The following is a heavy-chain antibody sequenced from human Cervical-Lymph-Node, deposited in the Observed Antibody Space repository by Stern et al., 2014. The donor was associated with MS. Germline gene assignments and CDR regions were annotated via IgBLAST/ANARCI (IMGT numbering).Heavy chain of an antibody. Sequence: VQLVESGGGVVQPGRSLRLSCAASGFTFSSYGMHWVRPAPGKGLEWVAVIWYDGSNKYYADSVKGRFTISRDNSKNTLYLQMNSLRAEDTAVYYCARPVSDYGMDVWGQGTTVTVSS. CDR3: ARPVSDYGMDV. CDR2: IWYDGSNK. J-gene: IGHJ6*02. V-gene: IGHV3-33*01. CDR1: GFTFSSYG. D-gene: IGHD3-10*01.